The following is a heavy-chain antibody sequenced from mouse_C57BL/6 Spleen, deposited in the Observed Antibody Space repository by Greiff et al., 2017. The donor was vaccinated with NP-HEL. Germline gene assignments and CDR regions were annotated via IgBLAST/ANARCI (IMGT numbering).Heavy chain of an antibody. CDR3: ARHEGNYEGWFAY. J-gene: IGHJ3*01. CDR1: GFTFSDYG. Sequence: EVQLVESGGGLVQPGGSLKLSCAASGFTFSDYGMAWVRQAPGKGPEWVAYISNLAYSIYYADTVKGRFTIPRDNAKNTQYLEMSSLRSADTAMYYWARHEGNYEGWFAYWGQGTLVTVSA. CDR2: ISNLAYSI. V-gene: IGHV5-15*01. D-gene: IGHD2-1*01.